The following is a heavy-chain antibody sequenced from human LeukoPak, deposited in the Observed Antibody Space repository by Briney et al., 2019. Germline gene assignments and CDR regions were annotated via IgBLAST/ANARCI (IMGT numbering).Heavy chain of an antibody. J-gene: IGHJ6*02. V-gene: IGHV3-30*04. D-gene: IGHD3-9*01. CDR2: ISYGGTNE. CDR3: ARNKPMIGFFGMDV. CDR1: GFTFSDYA. Sequence: GGSLRLSCAASGFTFSDYAMHWVRQAPGKGLEWVAVISYGGTNEYYTDSVKGRFTISRDNSKNTLDLQMSTLRAEDTAVYFCARNKPMIGFFGMDVWGQGTTVTVSS.